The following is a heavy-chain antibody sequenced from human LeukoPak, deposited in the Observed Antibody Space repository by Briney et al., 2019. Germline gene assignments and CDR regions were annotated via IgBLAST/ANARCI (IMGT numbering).Heavy chain of an antibody. CDR1: GYTFTSYY. D-gene: IGHD2-15*01. V-gene: IGHV1-46*01. CDR2: INPSGGST. Sequence: GASVKVSCKASGYTFTSYYMHWVRQAPGQGLEWMGIINPSGGSTSYAQKFQGRVTMTRDMSTSTVYMELSSLRFEDTAVYYCARAGARVADTYNWFDPWGQGTLVTVSS. CDR3: ARAGARVADTYNWFDP. J-gene: IGHJ5*02.